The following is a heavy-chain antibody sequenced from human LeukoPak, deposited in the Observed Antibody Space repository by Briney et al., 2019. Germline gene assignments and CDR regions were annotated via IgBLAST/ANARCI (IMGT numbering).Heavy chain of an antibody. Sequence: SETLSLTCTVSGGSISSSDHYWAWIRQPPGKGLEWIGSRYYSGDNYYSPSLKSRVTISVDTSRNEFALKLNSVTAADTAVYFCARHRLEGDTFDIWGQGTKVTVSS. CDR3: ARHRLEGDTFDI. V-gene: IGHV4-39*01. J-gene: IGHJ3*02. CDR2: RYYSGDN. CDR1: GGSISSSDHY. D-gene: IGHD3-3*01.